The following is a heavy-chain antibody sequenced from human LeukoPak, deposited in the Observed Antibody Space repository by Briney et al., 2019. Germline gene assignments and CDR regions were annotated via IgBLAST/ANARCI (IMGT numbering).Heavy chain of an antibody. V-gene: IGHV4-61*02. Sequence: PSETLSLTCTVSGGSISSGTYYWSWIRQPAGKGLEWIGRIFSSGRTYYNPSLKSRVTISIDTSKNQFSLKLRSVTAADTAVYYCAREEIWFGDLSSIDYWGQGTLVTVSS. CDR2: IFSSGRT. CDR1: GGSISSGTYY. D-gene: IGHD3-10*01. CDR3: AREEIWFGDLSSIDY. J-gene: IGHJ4*02.